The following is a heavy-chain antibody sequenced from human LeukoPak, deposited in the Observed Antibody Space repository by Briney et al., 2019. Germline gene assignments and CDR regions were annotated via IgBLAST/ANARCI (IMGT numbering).Heavy chain of an antibody. J-gene: IGHJ4*02. Sequence: ASVKVSCKASGYTFTGYYMHWVRQAPGQGLEWMGWINPNSGGTNYAQKFQGRVTMTRDTSISTAYMELSRLRSDDTAVYYCAKDRIAVAGPYLPYDYWGQGTLVTVSS. CDR3: AKDRIAVAGPYLPYDY. CDR1: GYTFTGYY. D-gene: IGHD6-19*01. CDR2: INPNSGGT. V-gene: IGHV1-2*02.